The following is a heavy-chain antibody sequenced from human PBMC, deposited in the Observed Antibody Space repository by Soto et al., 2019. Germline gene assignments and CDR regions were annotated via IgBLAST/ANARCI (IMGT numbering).Heavy chain of an antibody. D-gene: IGHD4-17*01. Sequence: SETLSLTCAVSSGSISSSNWWSWVRQPPGKGLEWIGEIYHSGSTNYNPSLKSRVTISVDKSKNQFSLKLSSVTAADTAVYYWAGTRATVTTGFDYWGQGTLVTVSS. CDR2: IYHSGST. CDR1: SGSISSSNW. V-gene: IGHV4-4*02. CDR3: AGTRATVTTGFDY. J-gene: IGHJ4*02.